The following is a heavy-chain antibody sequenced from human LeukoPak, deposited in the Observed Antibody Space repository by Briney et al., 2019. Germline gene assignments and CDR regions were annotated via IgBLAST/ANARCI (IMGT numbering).Heavy chain of an antibody. Sequence: PSETLSLTCTVYGGSISIRSYYWGWIRQPPGKGLEWIGSIYYSGSTYYNPSLKSRVTISVDTSKNQFSPKLSSVTAADTAVYYCARRSPRGFGVLKYYYYYMDVWGKGTTVTISS. D-gene: IGHD3-10*01. V-gene: IGHV4-39*07. CDR1: GGSISIRSYY. CDR3: ARRSPRGFGVLKYYYYYMDV. CDR2: IYYSGST. J-gene: IGHJ6*03.